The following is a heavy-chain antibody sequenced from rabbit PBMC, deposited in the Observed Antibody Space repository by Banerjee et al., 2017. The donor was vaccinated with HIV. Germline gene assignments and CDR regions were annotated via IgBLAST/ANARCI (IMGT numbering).Heavy chain of an antibody. CDR2: IYAGSSGST. Sequence: QEQLEESGGDLVKPEGSLTLTCTASGFSFSGNYYMYWVRQAPGKGLEWIACIYAGSSGSTYYASWAKGRFTISKTSSTTVTLQMTSLTAADTATYFCARVGSGYYPFLDLWGPGTLVTVS. D-gene: IGHD1-1*01. CDR1: GFSFSGNYY. J-gene: IGHJ6*01. CDR3: ARVGSGYYPFLDL. V-gene: IGHV1S45*01.